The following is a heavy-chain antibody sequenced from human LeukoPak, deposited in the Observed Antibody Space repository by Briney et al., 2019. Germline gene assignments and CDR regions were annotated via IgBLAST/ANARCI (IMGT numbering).Heavy chain of an antibody. V-gene: IGHV3-53*01. CDR1: GFTVSSNY. Sequence: GGSLRLSCAASGFTVSSNYMSWVRQAPGKGLEWVSVIYSGGSTYYADSVKGRLTISRDNSKNTLYLQMNSLKTEDTAVYYCARGFHYDFWSGSYYFDYWGQGTLVTVSS. CDR3: ARGFHYDFWSGSYYFDY. J-gene: IGHJ4*02. CDR2: IYSGGST. D-gene: IGHD3-3*01.